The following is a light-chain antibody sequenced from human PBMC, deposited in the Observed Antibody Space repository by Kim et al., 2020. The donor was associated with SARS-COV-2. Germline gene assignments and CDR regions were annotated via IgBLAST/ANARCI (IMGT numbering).Light chain of an antibody. V-gene: IGKV3-20*01. CDR2: GAS. J-gene: IGKJ4*01. CDR1: QSVSSSY. Sequence: PGERATLSCSASQSVSSSYLAWYQQKPGQAPRLLIYGASSRATGIPDRFSGSGSGTDFTLTISRLEPEDFAVYYCQQYGSSPRRTFGGGTKVDIK. CDR3: QQYGSSPRRT.